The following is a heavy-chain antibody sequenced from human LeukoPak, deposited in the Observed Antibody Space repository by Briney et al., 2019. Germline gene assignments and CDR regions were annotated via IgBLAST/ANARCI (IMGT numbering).Heavy chain of an antibody. CDR1: GGSFSGYY. J-gene: IGHJ4*02. CDR3: ARENDRYGRIDY. D-gene: IGHD5-18*01. V-gene: IGHV4-59*01. Sequence: SETLSLTCAVYGGSFSGYYWSWVRQPPGKGLEWIGYVSYSGSTDYNPSLKSRVIISIDTSKNQFSLRLSSVIAADTAVYYCARENDRYGRIDYWGQGTQVTVSS. CDR2: VSYSGST.